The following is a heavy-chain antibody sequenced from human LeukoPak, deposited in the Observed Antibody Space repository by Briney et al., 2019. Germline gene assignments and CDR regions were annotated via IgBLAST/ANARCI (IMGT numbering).Heavy chain of an antibody. J-gene: IGHJ6*03. V-gene: IGHV3-30*01. Sequence: QPGGSLRLSCAASGFTFSRNVMHWVRQAPGEGLEWVALISYDGNNKFYADSVKGRFTISRDNSRNTLYLQMNSLRGEDAAVYSCARGGIPTGPYYYFYYMDVWGKGTAVTVSS. CDR1: GFTFSRNV. D-gene: IGHD3-10*01. CDR3: ARGGIPTGPYYYFYYMDV. CDR2: ISYDGNNK.